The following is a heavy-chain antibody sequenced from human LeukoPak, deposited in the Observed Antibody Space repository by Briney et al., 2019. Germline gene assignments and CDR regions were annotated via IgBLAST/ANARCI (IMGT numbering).Heavy chain of an antibody. J-gene: IGHJ4*02. CDR1: GGSISSYH. CDR3: ARGQKYRNGYTVTELGSGYFDY. D-gene: IGHD5-18*01. CDR2: IYSSENT. V-gene: IGHV4-4*07. Sequence: SETLSLTCTVSGGSISSYHWSWIRQPAGKGLEWIGRIYSSENTDYNPSLKSRVTISVDTSKNQFSLTLSSVTAADTAVYYCARGQKYRNGYTVTELGSGYFDYWGQGTLVTVSS.